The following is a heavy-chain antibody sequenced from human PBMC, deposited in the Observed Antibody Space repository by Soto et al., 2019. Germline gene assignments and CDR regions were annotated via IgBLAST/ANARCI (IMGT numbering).Heavy chain of an antibody. CDR1: GGSISRYY. CDR2: IYYSGST. D-gene: IGHD3-3*01. V-gene: IGHV4-59*01. CDR3: AREAYDFWSGYYTPSYYYYMDV. Sequence: SEALSLTCTVSGGSISRYYWSWIRQPPGKGLEWIGYIYYSGSTNYNPSLKSRVTISVDTSKNQFSLKLSSVTAADTAVYYCAREAYDFWSGYYTPSYYYYMDVWGKGTTVTVSS. J-gene: IGHJ6*03.